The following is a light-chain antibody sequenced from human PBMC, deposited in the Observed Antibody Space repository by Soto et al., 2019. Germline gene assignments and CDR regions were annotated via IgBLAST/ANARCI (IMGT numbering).Light chain of an antibody. V-gene: IGLV2-14*03. CDR2: DVS. Sequence: QSALTQPASVSGSPGQSITISCTGTSSDVGGYNYVSWYQHHPGKAPKLMIFDVSNRPSGVFNRFSGSKSGNTASLAISGLQPEDEADYYCSSYTTSNTRQIVFGTRTKVTVL. CDR3: SSYTTSNTRQIV. J-gene: IGLJ1*01. CDR1: SSDVGGYNY.